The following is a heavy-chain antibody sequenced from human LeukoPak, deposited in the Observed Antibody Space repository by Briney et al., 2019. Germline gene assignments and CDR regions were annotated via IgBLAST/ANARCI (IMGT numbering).Heavy chain of an antibody. Sequence: PSETLSLTCAVYGGSFSGYYRSWIRQPPGKGLEWIGEINHSGSTNYNPSLKSRVTISVDTSKNQFSLKLSSVTAADTAVYYCARGRGRYYYGSGSFPFYWGQGTLVTVSS. CDR2: INHSGST. D-gene: IGHD3-10*01. V-gene: IGHV4-34*01. CDR3: ARGRGRYYYGSGSFPFY. CDR1: GGSFSGYY. J-gene: IGHJ4*02.